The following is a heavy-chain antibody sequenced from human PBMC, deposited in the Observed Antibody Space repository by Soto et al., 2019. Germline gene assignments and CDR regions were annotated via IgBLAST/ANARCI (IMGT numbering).Heavy chain of an antibody. Sequence: GASVKVSCKASGFTLTSSAVRWVRQARGQRLEWIGWIVVGGGYTIYAQTCQDRGTMTRDTSISTAYMELSRLRSDDTAVYYCARDWAILKGSGIMDYYYGMYVWGQGTTFTVSS. CDR1: GFTLTSSA. V-gene: IGHV1-58*01. CDR3: ARDWAILKGSGIMDYYYGMYV. J-gene: IGHJ6*02. CDR2: IVVGGGYT. D-gene: IGHD3-10*01.